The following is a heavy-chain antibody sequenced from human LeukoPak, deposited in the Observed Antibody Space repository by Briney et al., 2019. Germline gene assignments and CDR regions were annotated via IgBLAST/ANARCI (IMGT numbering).Heavy chain of an antibody. CDR2: ISSSSTYT. D-gene: IGHD3-10*01. CDR3: ARDHHLVRGLFDY. CDR1: GFTFSDYY. Sequence: GGSLRLSCAASGFTFSDYYMSWIRQAPGKGLEWVSYISSSSTYTNYADSVKGRFTISRDNAKNSLYLQMNSLRAEDTAVYYCARDHHLVRGLFDYWGQGTLVTVSS. V-gene: IGHV3-11*06. J-gene: IGHJ4*02.